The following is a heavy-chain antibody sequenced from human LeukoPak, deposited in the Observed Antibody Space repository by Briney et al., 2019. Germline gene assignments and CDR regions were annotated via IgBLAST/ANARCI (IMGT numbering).Heavy chain of an antibody. CDR1: GGTFSSYA. J-gene: IGHJ1*01. CDR3: ASPMRYSNREYFQH. Sequence: SVKVSCKASGGTFSSYAISWVRQAPGQGLEWMGGIIPIFGTANYAQKFQGRVTITTDESTSTAYMELSSLRSEDTAVYYCASPMRYSNREYFQHWGQGTLVTVTS. D-gene: IGHD4-11*01. V-gene: IGHV1-69*05. CDR2: IIPIFGTA.